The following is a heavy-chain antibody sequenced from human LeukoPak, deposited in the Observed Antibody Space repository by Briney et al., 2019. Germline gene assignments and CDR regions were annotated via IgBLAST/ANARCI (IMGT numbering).Heavy chain of an antibody. V-gene: IGHV3-53*01. CDR3: ARRAGDYSHPYDY. D-gene: IGHD3-22*01. CDR2: IYSGGNT. CDR1: GFTVSGNS. Sequence: GGSLRPSCTVSGFTVSGNSMSWVRQAPGKGLEWVSFIYSGGNTHYSDSVKGRFTISRDNSKNTLYLQMNSLRAEDTAVYYCARRAGDYSHPYDYWGQGTLVTVSS. J-gene: IGHJ4*02.